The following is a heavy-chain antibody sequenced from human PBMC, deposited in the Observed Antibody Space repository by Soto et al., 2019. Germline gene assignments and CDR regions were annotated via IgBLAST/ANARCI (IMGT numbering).Heavy chain of an antibody. V-gene: IGHV3-23*01. D-gene: IGHD3-9*01. CDR2: ISGSGGST. CDR1: GFTFSSYA. Sequence: GGSLRLSCAASGFTFSSYAMSWVRQAPGKGLEWVSAISGSGGSTYYADSVKGRFTISRDNSKNTLYLQMNSLRAEDTAVYYCAKVPPPNYDILTGYYNRDDYYFDYWGQGTLVTVSS. CDR3: AKVPPPNYDILTGYYNRDDYYFDY. J-gene: IGHJ4*02.